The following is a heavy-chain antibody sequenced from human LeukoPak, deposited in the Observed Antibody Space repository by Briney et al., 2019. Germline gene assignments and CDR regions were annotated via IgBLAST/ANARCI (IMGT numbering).Heavy chain of an antibody. D-gene: IGHD5-24*01. CDR2: IIPIFGTA. J-gene: IGHJ4*02. CDR1: GGTFSSYA. CDR3: AGDPPYGGHRDGYNTFDY. V-gene: IGHV1-69*13. Sequence: WASVKVSCKASGGTFSSYAISWVRQAPGPGLEWMGGIIPIFGTANYAQKFQGRVTITPDESTSTPYMELSSLRSEDTAVYYCAGDPPYGGHRDGYNTFDYWGQGTLVTVSS.